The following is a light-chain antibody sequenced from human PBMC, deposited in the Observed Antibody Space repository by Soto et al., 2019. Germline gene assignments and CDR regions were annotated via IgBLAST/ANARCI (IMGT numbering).Light chain of an antibody. CDR1: SSDIGDYDY. CDR2: EVS. CDR3: SSYTSSPWV. V-gene: IGLV2-14*01. Sequence: QSALTQPASVSGSPGQSITISCTGTSSDIGDYDYVSWYQQHPGKAPKLLISEVSNRPSGVSNRFSGSKSGNTASLTISGLQAEDEADYYCSSYTSSPWVFGGGTKLTVL. J-gene: IGLJ2*01.